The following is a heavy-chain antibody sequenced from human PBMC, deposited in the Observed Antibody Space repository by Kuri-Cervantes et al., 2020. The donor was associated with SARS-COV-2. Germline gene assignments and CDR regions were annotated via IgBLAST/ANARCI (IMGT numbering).Heavy chain of an antibody. CDR2: ISYDGSNK. CDR3: ARESDIVVGTGYFDY. Sequence: LSLTCAASGFTFSSYGMHGVRQAPGKGLEWVAVISYDGSNKYYADSVKGRFTISRDNSKNTLYLQMNSLRAEDTAVYYCARESDIVVGTGYFDYWGQGTLVTVSS. D-gene: IGHD2-15*01. J-gene: IGHJ4*02. V-gene: IGHV3-30*03. CDR1: GFTFSSYG.